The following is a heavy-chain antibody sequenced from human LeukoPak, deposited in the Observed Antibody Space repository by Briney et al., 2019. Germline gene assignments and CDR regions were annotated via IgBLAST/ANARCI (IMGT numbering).Heavy chain of an antibody. V-gene: IGHV4-34*01. CDR1: GGSFSGYY. Sequence: SETLSLTCAVYGGSFSGYYWSWIRQPPGKGLEWIGEINHSGSTNYNPSLKSRVTISVDTSKNQSSLKLSSVTAADTALYYCARENGYRYDYWGQGTLVTVSS. D-gene: IGHD5-18*01. J-gene: IGHJ4*02. CDR3: ARENGYRYDY. CDR2: INHSGST.